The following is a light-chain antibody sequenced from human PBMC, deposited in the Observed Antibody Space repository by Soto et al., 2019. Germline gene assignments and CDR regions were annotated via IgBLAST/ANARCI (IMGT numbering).Light chain of an antibody. CDR3: QHTLKWPPT. CDR2: GAS. Sequence: SPGTLSLSPGERATLSCRASQSVSSYYLAWYQQKPGQAPRLLIYGASSRATGIPDRFSGSGSATEFTLTISSLQSEDFALYYCQHTLKWPPTFGQGTKVDIK. V-gene: IGKV3D-15*01. J-gene: IGKJ1*01. CDR1: QSVSSYY.